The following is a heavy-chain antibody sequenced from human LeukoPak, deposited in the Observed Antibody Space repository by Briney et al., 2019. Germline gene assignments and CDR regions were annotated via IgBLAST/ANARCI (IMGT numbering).Heavy chain of an antibody. CDR1: GFTFSSYG. Sequence: GGSLRLSCAASGFTFSSYGMHWVRQAPGKGLEWVAVISYDGSNKYYADSVKGRFTISRDNSKNTLYLQMNSLRAEDTAIYYCAKPLLVVPAASPFDYWGQGTLVTVSS. CDR2: ISYDGSNK. D-gene: IGHD2-2*01. CDR3: AKPLLVVPAASPFDY. J-gene: IGHJ4*02. V-gene: IGHV3-30*18.